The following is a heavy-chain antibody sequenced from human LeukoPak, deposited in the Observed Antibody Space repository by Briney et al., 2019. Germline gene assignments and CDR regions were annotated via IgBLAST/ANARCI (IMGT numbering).Heavy chain of an antibody. CDR3: ATSYGGYVLDY. Sequence: SETLSLTCTVSVGSINGHYWTWIRQHPGKGLEWIGYASYIRGTNYNPSLKSRVSMSVDASMNEFSLKLSSVTAADTGVYYCATSYGGYVLDYWGQGALVIVSS. V-gene: IGHV4-59*11. CDR2: ASYIRGT. CDR1: VGSINGHY. D-gene: IGHD1-26*01. J-gene: IGHJ4*02.